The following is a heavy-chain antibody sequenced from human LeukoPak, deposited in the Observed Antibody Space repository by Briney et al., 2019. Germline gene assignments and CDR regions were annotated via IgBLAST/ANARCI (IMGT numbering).Heavy chain of an antibody. CDR3: ARESYYYDSSGYYSFPDYYYYGMDV. CDR2: IYSGGST. V-gene: IGHV3-53*04. Sequence: GGSLRLSCAASGFTVSSNYMSWVRQAPGKGLEWVSVIYSGGSTYYADSVKGRFTISRHNSKNTLYLQMNSLRAEDTAAYYCARESYYYDSSGYYSFPDYYYYGMDVWGQGTTVTVSS. J-gene: IGHJ6*02. CDR1: GFTVSSNY. D-gene: IGHD3-22*01.